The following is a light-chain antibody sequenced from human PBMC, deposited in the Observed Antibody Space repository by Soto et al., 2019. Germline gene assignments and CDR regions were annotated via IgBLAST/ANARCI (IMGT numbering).Light chain of an antibody. V-gene: IGKV3-15*01. J-gene: IGKJ1*01. CDR3: QQYNNWPPGT. CDR1: QSVSSS. CDR2: GAS. Sequence: EIVMTQSPATLSVSPGDRATISCRASQSVSSSLAWYQQKPGQAPRLLIYGASTRATGIPARFSGSGSGTEFTLTISSLQSEDFAVYYCQQYNNWPPGTFGQGTKVEIK.